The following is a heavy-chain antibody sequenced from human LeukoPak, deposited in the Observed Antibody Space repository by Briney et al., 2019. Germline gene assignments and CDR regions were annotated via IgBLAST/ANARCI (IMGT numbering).Heavy chain of an antibody. Sequence: QTGGSLTLSCAASGFTFRRYWMSWARQASGKGPEWGANIKQDGSATYYVDSVKGRFTISRDNAKKSLYLQMNSLRAEDTAVYYCARDSPGYLAYDSWGQGTLVTVSS. D-gene: IGHD1-1*01. CDR2: IKQDGSAT. V-gene: IGHV3-7*04. CDR3: ARDSPGYLAYDS. J-gene: IGHJ4*02. CDR1: GFTFRRYW.